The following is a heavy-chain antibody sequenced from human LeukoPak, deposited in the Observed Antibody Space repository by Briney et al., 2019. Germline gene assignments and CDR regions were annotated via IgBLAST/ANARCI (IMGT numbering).Heavy chain of an antibody. Sequence: GGSLRLACAASGLTFASYTITWVRQAPGKGRGWVSSIRGSGSNTYYAESVKGRFTISRHNSKNTLSLQMNSLRSDDTAVYYCAKARYCSGGVCYCDYWGQGTLVTVSS. CDR1: GLTFASYT. J-gene: IGHJ4*02. V-gene: IGHV3-23*01. CDR2: IRGSGSNT. D-gene: IGHD2-8*02. CDR3: AKARYCSGGVCYCDY.